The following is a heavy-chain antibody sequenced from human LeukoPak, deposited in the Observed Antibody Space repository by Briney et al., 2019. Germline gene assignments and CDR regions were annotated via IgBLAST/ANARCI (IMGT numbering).Heavy chain of an antibody. CDR1: GFTFSSYW. J-gene: IGHJ4*02. CDR3: ARWDSSATSFDY. Sequence: PGGSLRLSCAASGFTFSSYWMHWVRQAPGKGLEWVSSISSSSSYIYYADSVKGRFTISRDNAKNSLYLQMNSLRAEDTAVYYCARWDSSATSFDYWGQGTLVTVSS. V-gene: IGHV3-21*01. D-gene: IGHD3-22*01. CDR2: ISSSSSYI.